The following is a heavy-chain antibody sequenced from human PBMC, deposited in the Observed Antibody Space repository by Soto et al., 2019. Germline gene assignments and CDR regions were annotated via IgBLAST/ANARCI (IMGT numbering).Heavy chain of an antibody. Sequence: ASVKVSCKASGYTFTAYYLHWVRQAPGQGLEWMGWINPNGGGTNYAQKFQGWVTMTRDTSISTAYMELSRLKSDDTAVYYCAREVVVGGIYGMDIWGQGTTVTVSS. CDR1: GYTFTAYY. D-gene: IGHD2-15*01. V-gene: IGHV1-2*04. CDR3: AREVVVGGIYGMDI. CDR2: INPNGGGT. J-gene: IGHJ6*02.